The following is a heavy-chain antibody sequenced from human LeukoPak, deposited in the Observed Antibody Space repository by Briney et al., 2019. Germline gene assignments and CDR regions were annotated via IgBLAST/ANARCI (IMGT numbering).Heavy chain of an antibody. J-gene: IGHJ6*02. Sequence: GASVKVSCKASGFTFGAFGISWVRQAPGQGLEWVGCISGYIAAANYAQKFQDRATMTTDRSTSTAYLELVSLRPDDTAVYYCARGKDSYYYGADVWGQGTTVTVSS. CDR2: ISGYIAAA. CDR1: GFTFGAFG. D-gene: IGHD3-10*01. CDR3: ARGKDSYYYGADV. V-gene: IGHV1-18*01.